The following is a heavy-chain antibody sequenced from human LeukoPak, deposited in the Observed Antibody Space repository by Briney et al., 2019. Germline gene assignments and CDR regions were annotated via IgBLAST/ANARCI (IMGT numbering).Heavy chain of an antibody. CDR2: INHSGST. CDR3: ARGYCSSTSCYYYYGMDV. CDR1: GGSFSGYY. J-gene: IGHJ6*02. V-gene: IGHV4-34*01. Sequence: PSETLSLTCAVYGGSFSGYYWSWTRQPPGKGLEWIGEINHSGSTNYNPSLKSRVTISVDTSKNQFSLKLSSVTAADTAVYYCARGYCSSTSCYYYYGMDVWGQGTTVTVSS. D-gene: IGHD2-2*01.